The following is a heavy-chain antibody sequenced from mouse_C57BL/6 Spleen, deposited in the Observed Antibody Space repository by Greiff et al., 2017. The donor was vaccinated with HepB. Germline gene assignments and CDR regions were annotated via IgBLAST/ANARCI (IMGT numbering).Heavy chain of an antibody. V-gene: IGHV1-26*01. CDR3: ARITYYSHYAMDY. J-gene: IGHJ4*01. CDR1: GYTFTDYY. D-gene: IGHD1-1*01. Sequence: EVQLQQSGPELVKPGASVKISCKASGYTFTDYYMNWVKQSHGKSLEWIGDINPNNGGTSYNQKFKGKATLTVDKSSSTAYMELRSLTSEDSAVYYCARITYYSHYAMDYWGQGTSVTVSS. CDR2: INPNNGGT.